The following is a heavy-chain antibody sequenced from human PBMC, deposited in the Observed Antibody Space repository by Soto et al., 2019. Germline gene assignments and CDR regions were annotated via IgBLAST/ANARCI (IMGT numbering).Heavy chain of an antibody. CDR2: IYYSGST. CDR1: GGSISSSSYY. D-gene: IGHD6-13*01. Sequence: SETLSLTCTVSGGSISSSSYYWGWIRQPPGKGLEWIGSIYYSGSTYYNPSLKSRVTISVDTSKNQFSLKLSSVTAADTAVYYCPRRALSSWYFNCFDPWRQRTLVLVSS. CDR3: PRRALSSWYFNCFDP. V-gene: IGHV4-39*01. J-gene: IGHJ5*02.